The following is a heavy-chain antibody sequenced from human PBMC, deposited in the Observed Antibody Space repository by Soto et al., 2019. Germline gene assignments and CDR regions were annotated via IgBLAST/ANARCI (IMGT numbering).Heavy chain of an antibody. D-gene: IGHD2-8*02. CDR3: ARDGDLVGDAFDI. J-gene: IGHJ3*02. CDR2: IYYSGST. V-gene: IGHV4-39*07. Sequence: SETLSLTCTVSGGSISSSSYYWGWIRQPPGKGLEWIGSIYYSGSTYYNPSLKSRVTISVDTSKNQFSLKLSSVTAADTAVYYCARDGDLVGDAFDIWGQGTMVTVSS. CDR1: GGSISSSSYY.